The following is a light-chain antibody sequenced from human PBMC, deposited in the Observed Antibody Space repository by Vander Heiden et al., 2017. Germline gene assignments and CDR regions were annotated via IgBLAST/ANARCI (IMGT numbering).Light chain of an antibody. CDR1: QDIGND. Sequence: DIQMTQSPSSLSAFVGDRVTITCRASQDIGNDLGWYQHKPGEAPKRLIYAASRLQSGVPSRFSGRGSGTEFTLTISSLQPEDFATYYCLQHKLYRLTFGGGTKLEIK. V-gene: IGKV1-17*01. J-gene: IGKJ4*01. CDR2: AAS. CDR3: LQHKLYRLT.